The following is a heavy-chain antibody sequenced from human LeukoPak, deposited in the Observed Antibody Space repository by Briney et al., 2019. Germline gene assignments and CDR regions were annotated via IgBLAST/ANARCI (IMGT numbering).Heavy chain of an antibody. D-gene: IGHD6-19*01. Sequence: PGRSLRLSCAASGFTFDDYAMHWVRQAPGKGLEWVSGISWNSGSIGYADSVTGRFTISRDNAKNSLYLQMNSLRAEDTALYYCASIAVAGSSSDYWGQGTLVTVSS. CDR1: GFTFDDYA. V-gene: IGHV3-9*01. CDR3: ASIAVAGSSSDY. J-gene: IGHJ4*02. CDR2: ISWNSGSI.